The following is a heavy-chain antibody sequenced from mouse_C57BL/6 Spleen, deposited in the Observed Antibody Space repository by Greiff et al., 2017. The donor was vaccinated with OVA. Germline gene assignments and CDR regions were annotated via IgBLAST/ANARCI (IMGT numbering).Heavy chain of an antibody. V-gene: IGHV1-26*01. CDR1: GYTFTDYY. Sequence: VQLQQSGPELVKPGASVKISCKASGYTFTDYYMNWVKQSHGQSLEWIGDINPNNGGTSYNQKFKGKATLTVDKSSSTAYMELRSLTSEDSAVYYCAREREYYYAMDYWGQGTSVTVSS. CDR3: AREREYYYAMDY. J-gene: IGHJ4*01. CDR2: INPNNGGT.